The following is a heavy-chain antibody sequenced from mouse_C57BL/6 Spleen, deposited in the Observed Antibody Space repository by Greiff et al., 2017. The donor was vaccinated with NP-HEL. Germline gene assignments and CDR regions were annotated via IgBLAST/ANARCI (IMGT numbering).Heavy chain of an antibody. CDR1: GFTFSSYA. CDR2: ISDGGSYT. J-gene: IGHJ4*01. V-gene: IGHV5-4*01. D-gene: IGHD2-1*01. Sequence: EVQRVESGGGLVKPGGSLKLSCAASGFTFSSYAMSWVRQTPEKRLEWVATISDGGSYTYYPDNVKGRFTISRDNAKNNLYLQMSHLKSEDTAMYYCARERNGNYVYYAMDYWGQGTSVTVSS. CDR3: ARERNGNYVYYAMDY.